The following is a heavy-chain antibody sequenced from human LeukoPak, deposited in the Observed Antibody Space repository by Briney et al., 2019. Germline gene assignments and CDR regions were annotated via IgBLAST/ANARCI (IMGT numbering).Heavy chain of an antibody. D-gene: IGHD2-8*01. J-gene: IGHJ4*02. CDR3: AKGGRGNGEVY. CDR1: GFTFSSYW. Sequence: GGSLRLSCAVSGFTFSSYWMNWVRQAPGKGLEWVAKIKQDGSEKNYVDSVKGRFTISRDNAKSSLFLQMNDLRAEDTAVYYCAKGGRGNGEVYWGQGTLVTVSS. V-gene: IGHV3-7*01. CDR2: IKQDGSEK.